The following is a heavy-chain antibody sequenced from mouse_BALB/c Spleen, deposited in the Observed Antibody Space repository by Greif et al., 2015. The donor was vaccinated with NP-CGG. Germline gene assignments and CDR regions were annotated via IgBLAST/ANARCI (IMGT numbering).Heavy chain of an antibody. Sequence: QVQLQQSGPGLVAPSQSLSITCTVSGFSLTSYGVHWVRQPPGKGLEWLGVIWAGGSTNYNSALMSRLSISKDNPKSQVFLKMNSLQTDDTAMYYCARDLTYYRYDGAYWGQGTLVTVSA. D-gene: IGHD2-14*01. CDR3: ARDLTYYRYDGAY. CDR1: GFSLTSYG. V-gene: IGHV2-9*02. J-gene: IGHJ3*01. CDR2: IWAGGST.